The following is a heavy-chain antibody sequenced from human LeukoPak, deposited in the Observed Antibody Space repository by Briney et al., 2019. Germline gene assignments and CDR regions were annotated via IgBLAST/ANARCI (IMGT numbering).Heavy chain of an antibody. V-gene: IGHV3-64D*06. CDR2: ISSSGGTT. CDR1: GFTFSSYA. Sequence: GGSLRLSCSASGFTFSSYAMHWVRQAPGKGLEYVSAISSSGGTTYYADSVKVRFTISRDNSKNTLYLQMGSLRAEDTAVFYCVKGYHYDSSGYYDYWGQGTLVTVSS. CDR3: VKGYHYDSSGYYDY. J-gene: IGHJ4*02. D-gene: IGHD3-22*01.